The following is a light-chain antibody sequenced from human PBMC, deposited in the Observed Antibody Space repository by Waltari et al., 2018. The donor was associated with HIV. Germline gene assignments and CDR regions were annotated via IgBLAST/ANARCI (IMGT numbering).Light chain of an antibody. J-gene: IGLJ1*01. CDR2: DVN. V-gene: IGLV2-11*01. Sequence: QSALTQPRSVSGSPGQSVTISCTGTSNNVGNNDFVSWYQQHTGRDTKVIIYDVNKRPSGVPDRFSASNSCNTASLTISGLQAEDEAYYSCCSHADLYLSLYVFG. CDR3: CSHADLYLSLYV. CDR1: SNNVGNNDF.